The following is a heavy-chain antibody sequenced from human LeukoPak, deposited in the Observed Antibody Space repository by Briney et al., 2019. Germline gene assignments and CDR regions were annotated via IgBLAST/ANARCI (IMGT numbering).Heavy chain of an antibody. CDR3: ARLPAYCSSTSCYYDY. Sequence: GGSLRLSCAASGFTFSSYSMNWVRQAPGKGLEWVSSISSSSNYIYYADSVKGRFTISRDNAKNSLFLQMNSLRAEDTAVYYCARLPAYCSSTSCYYDYWGQGTLVTVSS. CDR1: GFTFSSYS. J-gene: IGHJ4*02. V-gene: IGHV3-21*01. CDR2: ISSSSNYI. D-gene: IGHD2-2*01.